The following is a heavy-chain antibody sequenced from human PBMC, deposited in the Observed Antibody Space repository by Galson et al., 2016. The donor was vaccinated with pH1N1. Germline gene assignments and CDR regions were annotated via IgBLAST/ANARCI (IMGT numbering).Heavy chain of an antibody. V-gene: IGHV3-30*02. J-gene: IGHJ4*02. Sequence: SLRLSCAASGFTFSSYNMHWVRQAPGKGPEWVAFTRFDGSNRKYASSLKGRFTISRDNSKNTLYLQMDSMRTEATALYYCARDPQGYYGDYVGFHYWGQGTLVTVSS. D-gene: IGHD4-17*01. CDR1: GFTFSSYN. CDR3: ARDPQGYYGDYVGFHY. CDR2: TRFDGSNR.